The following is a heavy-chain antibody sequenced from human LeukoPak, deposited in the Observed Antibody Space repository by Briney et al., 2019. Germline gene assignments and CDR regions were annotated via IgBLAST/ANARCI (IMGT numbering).Heavy chain of an antibody. V-gene: IGHV1-2*02. D-gene: IGHD6-13*01. CDR2: INPNSGGT. Sequence: VASVEVSCKASGYTFTGYYMHWVRQAPGQGLEWMGWINPNSGGTNYAQKFQGRVTMTRDTSISTAYMELSRLRSDDTAVYYCAREDRIAAAGFDYWGQGTLVTVSS. CDR3: AREDRIAAAGFDY. CDR1: GYTFTGYY. J-gene: IGHJ4*02.